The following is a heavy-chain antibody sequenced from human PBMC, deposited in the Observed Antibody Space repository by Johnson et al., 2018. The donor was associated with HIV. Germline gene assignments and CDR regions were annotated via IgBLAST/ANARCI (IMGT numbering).Heavy chain of an antibody. CDR3: AKDQYCTGGVCYSGAFDI. CDR2: INWNGGST. D-gene: IGHD2-8*02. V-gene: IGHV3-20*04. CDR1: GFTFDDYG. Sequence: VRLVDSGGGVVRPGGSLRLSCAASGFTFDDYGMSWVRQAPGKGLEWVSGINWNGGSTGYADSVKGRFTISRDNAKNSLYLQMNSLRAEDTAVYYCAKDQYCTGGVCYSGAFDIWGQGTMVTVSS. J-gene: IGHJ3*02.